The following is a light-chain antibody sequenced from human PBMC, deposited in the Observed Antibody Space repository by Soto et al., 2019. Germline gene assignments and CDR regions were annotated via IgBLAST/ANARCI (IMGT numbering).Light chain of an antibody. CDR1: QSISSY. CDR2: AAS. Sequence: DIQMTQSPSSLSASVGDRVTITCRASQSISSYLNCYQQKPGKAPKLLIYAASSLQSGIPSRFSGSGSGTDFTLSISTMQPEYFATYYCQQRYSTPPITFGQGTRLEIK. V-gene: IGKV1-39*01. J-gene: IGKJ5*01. CDR3: QQRYSTPPIT.